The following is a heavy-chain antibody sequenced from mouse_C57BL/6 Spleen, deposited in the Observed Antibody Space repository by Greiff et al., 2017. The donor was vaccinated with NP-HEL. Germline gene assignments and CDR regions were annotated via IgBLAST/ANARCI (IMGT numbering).Heavy chain of an antibody. Sequence: LVESGPELVKPGASVKISCKASGYSFTDYNMNWVKQSNGKSLEWIGVINPNYGTTSYNQKFKGKATLTVDQSSSTAYMQLNSLTSEDSAVYYCARRGVPTAQAWAMDYWGQGTSVTVSS. CDR3: ARRGVPTAQAWAMDY. CDR1: GYSFTDYN. V-gene: IGHV1-39*01. D-gene: IGHD3-2*02. CDR2: INPNYGTT. J-gene: IGHJ4*01.